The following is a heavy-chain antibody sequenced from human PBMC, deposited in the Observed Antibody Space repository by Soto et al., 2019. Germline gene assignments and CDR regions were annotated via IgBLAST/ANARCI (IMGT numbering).Heavy chain of an antibody. Sequence: QVQLQESGPGLVKPSQTLSLTCTVSGGSISSGGYYWNWIRQHPGKGLEWIGYIYYIGSTYYNPSLKSRVTISLDTSKTQFYLRLSSVTAAATAVDYCARSVFPWGQGTLVTVSS. V-gene: IGHV4-31*03. J-gene: IGHJ5*02. CDR2: IYYIGST. CDR3: ARSVFP. CDR1: GGSISSGGYY.